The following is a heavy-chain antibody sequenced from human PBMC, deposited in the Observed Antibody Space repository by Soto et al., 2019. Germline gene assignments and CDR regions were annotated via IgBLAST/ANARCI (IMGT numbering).Heavy chain of an antibody. D-gene: IGHD6-6*01. CDR2: TYYRSKWYN. CDR3: AREYRSSSRMTTYYYYYGMDV. CDR1: GDSVSSNSAA. V-gene: IGHV6-1*01. J-gene: IGHJ6*02. Sequence: SQTLSLTCAISGDSVSSNSAAWNWIRQSPSRGLEWLRRTYYRSKWYNDYAVSVKSRITINPDTSKNQFSLQLNSVTPEDTAVYYCAREYRSSSRMTTYYYYYGMDVWGQGTTVTVSS.